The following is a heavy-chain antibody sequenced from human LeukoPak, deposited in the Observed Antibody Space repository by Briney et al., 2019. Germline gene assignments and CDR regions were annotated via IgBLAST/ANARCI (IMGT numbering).Heavy chain of an antibody. Sequence: SETLSLTCTVSGGSISSGDYYWSWIRQPPGKGLEWIGYIYYSGSTYYNPSLKSRVTISVDTSKNQFSLKLSSVTAADTAVYYCASSPVRDYGDYDYGMDVWGQGTTVTVSS. CDR2: IYYSGST. V-gene: IGHV4-30-4*01. D-gene: IGHD4-17*01. CDR3: ASSPVRDYGDYDYGMDV. CDR1: GGSISSGDYY. J-gene: IGHJ6*02.